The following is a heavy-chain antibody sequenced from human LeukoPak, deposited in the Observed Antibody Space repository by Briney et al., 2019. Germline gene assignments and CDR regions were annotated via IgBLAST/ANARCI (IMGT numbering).Heavy chain of an antibody. Sequence: QPGGSLRLSCAASGFTFEDYAMHWVRQAPGKGLEWISGISWNSGSIGYADSVKGRFTISRDNAKNSLYLQMNSLRAEDTALYYCAKAGATTYYFDYWGQGTLVTVSS. CDR3: AKAGATTYYFDY. V-gene: IGHV3-9*01. D-gene: IGHD1-26*01. CDR1: GFTFEDYA. CDR2: ISWNSGSI. J-gene: IGHJ4*02.